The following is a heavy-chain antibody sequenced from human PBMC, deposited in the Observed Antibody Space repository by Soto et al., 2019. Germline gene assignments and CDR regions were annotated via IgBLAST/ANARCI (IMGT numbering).Heavy chain of an antibody. Sequence: ASVKVSCKASGYTFTSYGISWVRQAPGQGLEWMGWISAYNGNTNYAQKLQGRVTMTTDTSTSTAYMELRSLRSDDTAVYYCASSYSGSYQLYHFDYWGQGTLVTVSS. J-gene: IGHJ4*02. CDR1: GYTFTSYG. CDR2: ISAYNGNT. V-gene: IGHV1-18*04. CDR3: ASSYSGSYQLYHFDY. D-gene: IGHD1-26*01.